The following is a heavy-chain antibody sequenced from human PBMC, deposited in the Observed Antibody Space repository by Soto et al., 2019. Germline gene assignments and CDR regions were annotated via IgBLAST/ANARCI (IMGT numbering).Heavy chain of an antibody. Sequence: QVQLQPSGPGLVKPSQTLSLTCTVSGGSISFDHYHWTWIRHPPGNGLEWIGYVHYSGSVLYNPSLQSRVFISVDTSKNQFSLKLSSVTAADTAVYFCAREDDGGDRDYYGLDVWGQGTTVTVSS. V-gene: IGHV4-30-4*01. J-gene: IGHJ6*02. CDR2: VHYSGSV. CDR1: GGSISFDHYH. CDR3: AREDDGGDRDYYGLDV. D-gene: IGHD2-21*02.